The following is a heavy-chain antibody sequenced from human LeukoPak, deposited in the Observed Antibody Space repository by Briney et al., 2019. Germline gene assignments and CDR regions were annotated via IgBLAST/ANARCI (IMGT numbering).Heavy chain of an antibody. J-gene: IGHJ6*02. CDR3: ASSRSAGITGTVYYYYGMDV. D-gene: IGHD1-20*01. CDR1: GGTFSSYA. Sequence: GASVKVSCKASGGTFSSYAISRVRQAPGQGLEWMGGIIPIFGTANYAQKFQGRVTITADESTSTAYMELSSLRSEDTAVYYCASSRSAGITGTVYYYYGMDVWGQGTTVTVSS. V-gene: IGHV1-69*13. CDR2: IIPIFGTA.